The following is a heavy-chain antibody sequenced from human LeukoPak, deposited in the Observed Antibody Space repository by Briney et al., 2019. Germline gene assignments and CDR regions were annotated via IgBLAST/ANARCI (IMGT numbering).Heavy chain of an antibody. J-gene: IGHJ4*02. CDR1: GGSISSYY. D-gene: IGHD3-3*01. CDR2: IYYSGGT. Sequence: SETLSLTCTVSGGSISSYYWSWIRQPPGKGLEWIGYIYYSGGTNYNPSLKSRVTISVDTSKNQFFLKLSSVTAADTAVYYCARADFWSGYLDYWGQGTLVTVSS. CDR3: ARADFWSGYLDY. V-gene: IGHV4-59*01.